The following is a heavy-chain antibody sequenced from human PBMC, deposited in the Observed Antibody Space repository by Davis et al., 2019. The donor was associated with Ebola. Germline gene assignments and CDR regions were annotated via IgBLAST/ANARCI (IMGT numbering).Heavy chain of an antibody. CDR1: GFSFSNYG. CDR3: AKDKTTVTQYWYFDL. D-gene: IGHD4-17*01. V-gene: IGHV3-30*02. J-gene: IGHJ2*01. CDR2: IRSDGSNK. Sequence: GGSLRLSCAASGFSFSNYGMHWVRQAPGKGLEWVAFIRSDGSNKYYADSLKGRFTISRDNSKNTLYLQMNSLRAEDTALYYCAKDKTTVTQYWYFDLWGRGTLVTVSS.